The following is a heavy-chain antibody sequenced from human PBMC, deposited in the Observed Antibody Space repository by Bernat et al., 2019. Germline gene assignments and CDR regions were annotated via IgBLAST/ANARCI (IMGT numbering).Heavy chain of an antibody. Sequence: QVQLVQSGAEVKKPGSSVKVSCKASGGTFSSYAISWVRQAPGQGLEWMGGIIPIFGTANYAQKFQGRVTITADKSTSTAYMELSSLRSEDTAVYYCASGVITIGGVIVDDYYYYGMDVWGQGTTVTVSS. J-gene: IGHJ6*02. CDR2: IIPIFGTA. CDR3: ASGVITIGGVIVDDYYYYGMDV. V-gene: IGHV1-69*06. CDR1: GGTFSSYA. D-gene: IGHD3-16*02.